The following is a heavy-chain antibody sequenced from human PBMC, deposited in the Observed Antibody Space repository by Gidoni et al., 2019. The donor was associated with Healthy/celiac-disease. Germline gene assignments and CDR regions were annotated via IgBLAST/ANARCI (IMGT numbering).Heavy chain of an antibody. J-gene: IGHJ4*02. Sequence: QITLKESGPTLVKPPQTLTLTCTFSEFSLSTHGVGVGWLHQPPGNALEWLALIYWDDEKRYSPSLKRRLTSNKDTSKNQVVLTMTNMEPVDTATYYCAHRHSRGSSWYGSGWYGEGSYFDYWGQGTLVTVSS. V-gene: IGHV2-5*02. CDR2: IYWDDEK. D-gene: IGHD6-13*01. CDR1: EFSLSTHGVG. CDR3: AHRHSRGSSWYGSGWYGEGSYFDY.